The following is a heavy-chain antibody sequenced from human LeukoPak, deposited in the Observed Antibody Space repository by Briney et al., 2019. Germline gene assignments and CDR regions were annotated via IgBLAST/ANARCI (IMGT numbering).Heavy chain of an antibody. CDR3: ARDLLAAHCMDV. Sequence: SQTLSLTCAISGDSVSSNSAAWNWLRQSPSRGLEWRGRTYYRSKCYNDYAVSVKSRITINPETSKNQFSLQLNSVTPEDTAVYYCARDLLAAHCMDVWGKGTTVTVSS. CDR2: TYYRSKCYN. J-gene: IGHJ6*03. D-gene: IGHD6-6*01. V-gene: IGHV6-1*01. CDR1: GDSVSSNSAA.